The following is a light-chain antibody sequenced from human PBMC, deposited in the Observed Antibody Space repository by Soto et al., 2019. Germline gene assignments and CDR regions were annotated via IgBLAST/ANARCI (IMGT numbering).Light chain of an antibody. J-gene: IGKJ4*01. Sequence: TQSPGTQSLSRGERTTLSCRASQSVSSSYLAWYQQKPGQAPRLLIYGAATRATGIPARFSGSGSGTDLTLTINSLQSEDFAVYYCQMYNIWVGTFCGGTNVDIK. CDR3: QMYNIWVGT. CDR1: QSVSSSY. CDR2: GAA. V-gene: IGKV3-15*01.